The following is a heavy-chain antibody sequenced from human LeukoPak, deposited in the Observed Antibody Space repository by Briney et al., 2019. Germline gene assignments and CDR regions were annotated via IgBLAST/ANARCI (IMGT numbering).Heavy chain of an antibody. CDR1: GFTFSRYW. V-gene: IGHV3-7*03. CDR2: MNQDGSEI. J-gene: IGHJ4*02. CDR3: AKSSYYDSSGYYREYYFDY. Sequence: GGSLRLSCVGSGFTFSRYWLNWVRQAPGKGLEWVANMNQDGSEIYYLDSVKGRFTISRDNSKNALYLQMSSLRAGDTAVYYCAKSSYYDSSGYYREYYFDYWGQGTLVTVSS. D-gene: IGHD3-22*01.